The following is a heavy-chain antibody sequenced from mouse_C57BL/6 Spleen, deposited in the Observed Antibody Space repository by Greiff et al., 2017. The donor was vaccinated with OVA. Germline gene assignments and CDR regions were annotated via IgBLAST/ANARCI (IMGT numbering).Heavy chain of an antibody. J-gene: IGHJ4*01. V-gene: IGHV5-17*01. CDR2: ISSGSSTI. CDR3: AREGDYAMDY. Sequence: EVQRVESGGGLVKPGGSLNLSCAASGFTFSDYGMHWVRQAPEKGLEWVAYISSGSSTIYYADTVKGRFTISRDNAKNTLFLQMTSLRSEDTAMYYCAREGDYAMDYWGQGTSVTVSS. CDR1: GFTFSDYG.